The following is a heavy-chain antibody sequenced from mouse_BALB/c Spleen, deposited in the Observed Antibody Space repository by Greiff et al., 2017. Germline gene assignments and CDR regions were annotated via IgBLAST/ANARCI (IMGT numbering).Heavy chain of an antibody. Sequence: QVQLQQSGAELMKPGASVKISCKATGYTFSSYWIEWVKQRPGHGLEWIGEILPGSGSTNYNEKFKGKATFTADTSSNTAYMQLSSLTSEDSAVYYCARRATMIGYAMDYWGQGTSVTVSS. CDR1: GYTFSSYW. CDR2: ILPGSGST. D-gene: IGHD2-4*01. J-gene: IGHJ4*01. CDR3: ARRATMIGYAMDY. V-gene: IGHV1-9*01.